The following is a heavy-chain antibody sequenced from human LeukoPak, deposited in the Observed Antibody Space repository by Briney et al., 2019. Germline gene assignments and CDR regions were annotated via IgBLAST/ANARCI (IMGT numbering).Heavy chain of an antibody. CDR3: ARGIAPIDY. J-gene: IGHJ4*02. Sequence: ASVKVSCKASGYTFTSYYMHWVRQAPGQGLEWMGIINPSGSNTNYAQKFQGRVTMTRDTSTSTVYMELSSLRAEDTAVYYCARGIAPIDYWGQGTLVTVSS. V-gene: IGHV1-46*01. CDR1: GYTFTSYY. CDR2: INPSGSNT. D-gene: IGHD2-15*01.